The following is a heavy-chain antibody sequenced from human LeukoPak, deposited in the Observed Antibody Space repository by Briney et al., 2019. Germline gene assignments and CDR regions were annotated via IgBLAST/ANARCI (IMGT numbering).Heavy chain of an antibody. V-gene: IGHV1-2*02. CDR1: GYTFTGYY. Sequence: ASVKVSCKASGYTFTGYYMHWVRQAPGQGLEWMGWINPNSGGTNYAQKFQGRVTMTRNTSISTAYMELSSLRSEDTAVYYCARETDGDYSDYWDQGTLVTVSS. CDR3: ARETDGDYSDY. D-gene: IGHD3-10*01. CDR2: INPNSGGT. J-gene: IGHJ4*02.